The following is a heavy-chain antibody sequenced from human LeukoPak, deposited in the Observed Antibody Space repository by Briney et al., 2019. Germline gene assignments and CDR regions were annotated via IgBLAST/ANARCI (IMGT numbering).Heavy chain of an antibody. CDR1: GYTFTGYY. V-gene: IGHV1-2*02. J-gene: IGHJ4*02. D-gene: IGHD6-13*01. CDR3: ARAGDGYSSSWYRFDY. CDR2: VNPNSGGT. Sequence: ASVKVSCKASGYTFTGYYMHWVRQAPGQGLEWMGWVNPNSGGTNYAQKFQGRVTMTRDTSISTAYMELSRLRSDDTAVYYCARAGDGYSSSWYRFDYWGQGTLVTVSS.